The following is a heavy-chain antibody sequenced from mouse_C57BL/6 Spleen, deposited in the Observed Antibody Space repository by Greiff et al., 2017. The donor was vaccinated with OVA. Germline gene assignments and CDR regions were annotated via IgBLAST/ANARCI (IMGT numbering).Heavy chain of an antibody. Sequence: VQLQQSGPVLVKPGASVKMSCKASGYTFTDYYMNWVKQSHGKSLEWIGVINPYNGGTSYNQKFKGKATLTVDKSSSTAYMELNSLTSEDSAVYYCAGSRAVVAPRYFDVWGKGTTVTVSS. CDR3: AGSRAVVAPRYFDV. D-gene: IGHD1-1*01. CDR1: GYTFTDYY. CDR2: INPYNGGT. V-gene: IGHV1-19*01. J-gene: IGHJ1*03.